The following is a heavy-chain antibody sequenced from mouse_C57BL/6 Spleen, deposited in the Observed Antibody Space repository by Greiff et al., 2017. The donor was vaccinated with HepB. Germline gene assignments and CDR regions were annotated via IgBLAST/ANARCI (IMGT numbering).Heavy chain of an antibody. CDR1: GYTFTDYY. CDR2: INPNNGGT. D-gene: IGHD1-1*01. V-gene: IGHV1-26*01. Sequence: VQLQQSGPELVKPGASVKISCKASGYTFTDYYMNWVKQSHGKSLEWIGDINPNNGGTSYNQKFKGKATLTVDKSSSTAYMELRSLTSEDSAVYYCARGGYGSSYVGYFDVWGTGTTVTVSS. CDR3: ARGGYGSSYVGYFDV. J-gene: IGHJ1*03.